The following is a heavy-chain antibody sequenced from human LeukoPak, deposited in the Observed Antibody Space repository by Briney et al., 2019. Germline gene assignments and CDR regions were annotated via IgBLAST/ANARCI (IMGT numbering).Heavy chain of an antibody. Sequence: VASVKVSCKASGYTFTSYDINWVRQATGQGLEWMGWMNPNSGNTGYAQKFQGRVTMTRNTSISTAYMELSSLRCEDTAVYYCARSSSSWYSREGYWGQGTLVTVSS. D-gene: IGHD6-13*01. J-gene: IGHJ4*02. CDR2: MNPNSGNT. CDR3: ARSSSSWYSREGY. V-gene: IGHV1-8*01. CDR1: GYTFTSYD.